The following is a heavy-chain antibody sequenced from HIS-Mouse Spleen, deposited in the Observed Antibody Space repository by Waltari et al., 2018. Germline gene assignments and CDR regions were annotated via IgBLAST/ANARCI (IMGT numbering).Heavy chain of an antibody. CDR3: AREIPYSSGWYDWYFDL. Sequence: QLQLQESGTGLVKPSETLSLTCTVSGCPISSSSYYWGWISQTPGKGLEWFGRIYYSGSTYYNPSLKGRVTISVDTCKNQFSLKLSSVTAADTAVYYCAREIPYSSGWYDWYFDLWGRGTLVTVSS. CDR1: GCPISSSSYY. CDR2: IYYSGST. D-gene: IGHD6-13*01. J-gene: IGHJ2*01. V-gene: IGHV4-39*07.